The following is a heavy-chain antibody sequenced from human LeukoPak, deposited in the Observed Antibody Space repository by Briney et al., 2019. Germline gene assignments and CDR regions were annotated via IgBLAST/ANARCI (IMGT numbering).Heavy chain of an antibody. Sequence: GGSLRLSCAASGFTFSNYWMNWVRQVPGKGLMWVSRMSGDGSNINYADSVKGRFTISRDNAKNTLYLQMNSLRVEDTALYYCARSFSNTVRGVGDSWGQGTLVTVSS. J-gene: IGHJ4*02. V-gene: IGHV3-74*01. CDR1: GFTFSNYW. CDR2: MSGDGSNI. D-gene: IGHD3-10*01. CDR3: ARSFSNTVRGVGDS.